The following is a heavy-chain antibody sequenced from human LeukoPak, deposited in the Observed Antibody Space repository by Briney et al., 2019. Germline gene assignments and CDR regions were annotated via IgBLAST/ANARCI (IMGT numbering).Heavy chain of an antibody. V-gene: IGHV4-38-2*02. J-gene: IGHJ4*02. Sequence: SETLSLTCTVSGYSISSGYYWGWIRQPPGKGLEWIGSIYHSGSTYYNPSLKSRVTISVDTSKNQFSLKLSSETAADTAVYYCARSLTRYDSRVPLGYWGQGTLVTVSS. D-gene: IGHD3-3*01. CDR3: ARSLTRYDSRVPLGY. CDR1: GYSISSGYY. CDR2: IYHSGST.